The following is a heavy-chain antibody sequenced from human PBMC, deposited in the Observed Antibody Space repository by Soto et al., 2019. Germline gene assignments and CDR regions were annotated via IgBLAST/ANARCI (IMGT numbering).Heavy chain of an antibody. CDR3: ARDSYSYGYPTPLTFDS. D-gene: IGHD5-18*01. CDR2: LHFSGST. CDR1: GDSFNIQNGY. V-gene: IGHV4-31*03. Sequence: PSETLSLTCTISGDSFNIQNGYWTWIRHLPGKRLQWIGYLHFSGSTYYNPSLESRVSISTDSAKTQFSLELTSVTGADTAVYYCARDSYSYGYPTPLTFDSWGQGILVTVSS. J-gene: IGHJ4*02.